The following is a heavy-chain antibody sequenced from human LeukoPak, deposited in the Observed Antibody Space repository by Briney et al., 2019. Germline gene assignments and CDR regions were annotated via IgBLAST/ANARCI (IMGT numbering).Heavy chain of an antibody. CDR1: GYTFTSYS. V-gene: IGHV1-46*01. J-gene: IGHJ4*02. CDR2: INPSGGST. Sequence: ASVKASCKASGYTFTSYSMHWVRQAPGQGLEWMGIINPSGGSTSYAQKFQGRVTMTRDTSTSTVYMELSSLRSEDTAVYYCARVEGYYYDSSGSFDYWGQGTLVTVSS. D-gene: IGHD3-22*01. CDR3: ARVEGYYYDSSGSFDY.